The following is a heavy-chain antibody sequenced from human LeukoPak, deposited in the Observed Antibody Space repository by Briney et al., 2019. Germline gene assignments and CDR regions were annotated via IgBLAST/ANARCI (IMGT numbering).Heavy chain of an antibody. CDR2: ISSSSTTI. J-gene: IGHJ4*02. CDR1: GFTFSTYD. CDR3: ARDVGPADY. V-gene: IGHV3-48*01. Sequence: GGSLRLSCAASGFTFSTYDMNWVRQAPGKGLEWVSFISSSSTTIYYADSVKGRFTISRDNSKNTLYLQMNSLRAEDTAAYYCARDVGPADYWGQGTLVTVSS. D-gene: IGHD2-15*01.